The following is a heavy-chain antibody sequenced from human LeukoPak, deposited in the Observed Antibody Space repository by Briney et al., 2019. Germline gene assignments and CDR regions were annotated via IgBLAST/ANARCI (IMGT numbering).Heavy chain of an antibody. Sequence: SETLSLTCTVSGGSISSYYWSWIRQPPGKGLGWIGYIYYSGSTNYNPSLKSRVTISVDTSKNQFSLKLSSVTAADTAVYYCARQPLAPTAYYYGMDVWGQGTTVTVSS. CDR2: IYYSGST. V-gene: IGHV4-59*08. CDR1: GGSISSYY. J-gene: IGHJ6*02. CDR3: ARQPLAPTAYYYGMDV. D-gene: IGHD5-12*01.